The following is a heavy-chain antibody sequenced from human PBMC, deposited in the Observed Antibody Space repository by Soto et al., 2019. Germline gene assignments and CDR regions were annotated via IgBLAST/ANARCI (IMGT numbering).Heavy chain of an antibody. J-gene: IGHJ4*02. CDR1: GGSFSGYY. CDR3: ATSSSAPNRYDY. V-gene: IGHV4-34*01. Sequence: SETLSLTCAVYGGSFSGYYWSWIRQPPGKGLEWIGEINHSGSTNYNPSLKSRVTISVDTSKNQFSLKLSSVTAADTAVYYCATSSSAPNRYDYWGQGTLVTVS. D-gene: IGHD6-6*01. CDR2: INHSGST.